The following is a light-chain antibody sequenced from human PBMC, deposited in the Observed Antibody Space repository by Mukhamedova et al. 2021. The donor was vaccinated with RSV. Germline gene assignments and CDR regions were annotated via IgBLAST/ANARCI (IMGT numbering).Light chain of an antibody. CDR2: GAS. CDR1: QSVSSN. CDR3: QQYNNWPPNS. Sequence: ATLSCRASQSVSSNLAWYQQQPGQAPRLLIYGASTRATGIPARFSGSGSGKEFTLTISSLQSEDFAVYYCQQYNNWPPNSFGQGT. V-gene: IGKV3-15*01. J-gene: IGKJ2*03.